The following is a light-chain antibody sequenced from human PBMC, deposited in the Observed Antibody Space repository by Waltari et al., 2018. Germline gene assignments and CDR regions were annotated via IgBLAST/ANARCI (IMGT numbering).Light chain of an antibody. Sequence: SYELTQPSSVSVSPGQTARITCSGDVLAKTYARWFQQKPGQAPVLVIYKDSERPSGIPERFSGSSSGTTVTLTISGAQVEDEADYYCYSAADNIRVFGGGTKLTVL. CDR1: VLAKTY. V-gene: IGLV3-27*01. J-gene: IGLJ2*01. CDR2: KDS. CDR3: YSAADNIRV.